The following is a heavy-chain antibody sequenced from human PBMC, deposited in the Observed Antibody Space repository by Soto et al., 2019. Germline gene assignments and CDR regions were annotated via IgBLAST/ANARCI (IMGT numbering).Heavy chain of an antibody. CDR3: AGDVVFWDGGGGSGIPWDV. D-gene: IGHD2-15*01. CDR1: GFTFSSKY. CDR2: IQSGGTT. V-gene: IGHV3-66*01. J-gene: IGHJ6*03. Sequence: GGSLRLSCAASGFTFSSKYMTWVRQAPGKGLEWVSLIQSGGTTYYADSVKGRFTISRDTSENTLHLQTDSLRVEDTAVYYCAGDVVFWDGGGGSGIPWDVGGKGTAVTVS.